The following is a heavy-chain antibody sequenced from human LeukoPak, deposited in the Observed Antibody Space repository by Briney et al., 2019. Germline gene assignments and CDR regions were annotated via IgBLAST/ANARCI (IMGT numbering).Heavy chain of an antibody. CDR3: ARVYCSGGSCYRYYFEY. Sequence: GRSLRLSCAAPGLTFSCYGMHRVRQAPGKGLDWVAVIWYDGSNKYYEDSVKGRFTISRDNSKNTLYLQMNSLRAEDTAVYYCARVYCSGGSCYRYYFEYWGQGTLDSVSS. V-gene: IGHV3-33*01. J-gene: IGHJ4*02. CDR2: IWYDGSNK. D-gene: IGHD2-15*01. CDR1: GLTFSCYG.